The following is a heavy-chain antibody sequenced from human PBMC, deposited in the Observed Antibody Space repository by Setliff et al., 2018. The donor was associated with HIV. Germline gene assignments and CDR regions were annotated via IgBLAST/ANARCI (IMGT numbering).Heavy chain of an antibody. D-gene: IGHD5-18*01. CDR1: GGTFSSYG. J-gene: IGHJ1*01. Sequence: SVKVSCKTSGGTFSSYGISWVRQAPGQGLEWMGGIIPIFGTANYEQKFQGRVTITADISTTTAAMDLRSLRSEDTAVYYCAGGWSENTVMVQVEYFRHWGQGTLVTVSS. V-gene: IGHV1-69*06. CDR3: AGGWSENTVMVQVEYFRH. CDR2: IIPIFGTA.